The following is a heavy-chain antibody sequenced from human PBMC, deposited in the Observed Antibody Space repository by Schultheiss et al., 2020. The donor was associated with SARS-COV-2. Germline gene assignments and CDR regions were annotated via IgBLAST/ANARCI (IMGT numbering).Heavy chain of an antibody. CDR2: IYSGGST. J-gene: IGHJ6*02. V-gene: IGHV3-53*05. Sequence: GGSLRLSCAASGFTVSSNYMSWVRQAPGKGLEWVSVIYSGGSTYYADSVKGRFTISRDNSKNTLYLQMNSLRAEDTAVYYCAKEGFYYGSGSYYYYYYGMDVWGQGTTVTVSS. D-gene: IGHD3-10*01. CDR3: AKEGFYYGSGSYYYYYYGMDV. CDR1: GFTVSSNY.